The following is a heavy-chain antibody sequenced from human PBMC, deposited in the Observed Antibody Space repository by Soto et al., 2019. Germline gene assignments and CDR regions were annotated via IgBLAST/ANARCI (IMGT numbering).Heavy chain of an antibody. CDR2: IYYSGNT. CDR1: GGSTSSDNY. CDR3: AREGGESSDGLYYFDS. J-gene: IGHJ4*02. V-gene: IGHV4-30-4*01. D-gene: IGHD3-16*01. Sequence: QVQLQESGPGLVKPSQTLSLTCTVSGGSTSSDNYWRWIRQPPGKGLEWIGHIYYSGNTDYNPSLKSQLAISIDTSKNQFSLKLSSVTAADTAVYFWAREGGESSDGLYYFDSWGQGSLVTVAS.